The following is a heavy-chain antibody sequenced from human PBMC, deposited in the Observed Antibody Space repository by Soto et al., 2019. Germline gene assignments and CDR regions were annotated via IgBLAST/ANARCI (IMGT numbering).Heavy chain of an antibody. V-gene: IGHV1-2*06. CDR2: INPRSGDT. J-gene: IGHJ5*02. CDR3: GRDGVGATPLGWFDP. D-gene: IGHD1-26*01. CDR1: GYTFIGYY. Sequence: QVQLVQSGAEVKKPGASVKVSCKASGYTFIGYYIHWVRQAPGQGLEWIGRINPRSGDTTYAQKFQGRLTMTRDTSISTAYMELSSLRSDDTAVYYCGRDGVGATPLGWFDPWGQGSLVTVSS.